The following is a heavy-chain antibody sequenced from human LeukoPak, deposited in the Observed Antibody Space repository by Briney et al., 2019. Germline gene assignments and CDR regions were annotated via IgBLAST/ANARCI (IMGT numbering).Heavy chain of an antibody. D-gene: IGHD6-13*01. Sequence: SETLSLTCAVYGGSFSGYYWSWIRQPPGKGLEWIGEINHSGSTNYNPSLKSRVTISVDTSKNQFSPKLSSVTAADTAVYYCARGSSSSWYSAYYFDYWGQGTLVTVSS. V-gene: IGHV4-34*01. CDR1: GGSFSGYY. J-gene: IGHJ4*02. CDR3: ARGSSSSWYSAYYFDY. CDR2: INHSGST.